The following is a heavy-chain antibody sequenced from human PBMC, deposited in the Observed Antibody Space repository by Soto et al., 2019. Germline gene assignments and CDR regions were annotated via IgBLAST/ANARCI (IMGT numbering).Heavy chain of an antibody. Sequence: ASVKVSCKASGYTFASYYMHWVRQAPGQGLEWMGIINPSGGSTSYAQKFQGRVTMTRDTSTSTVYMELSSLRSEDTAVYYCASRRGYSSSWWEYYYYGMDVWGQGTTVTVSS. CDR1: GYTFASYY. D-gene: IGHD6-13*01. CDR3: ASRRGYSSSWWEYYYYGMDV. V-gene: IGHV1-46*01. CDR2: INPSGGST. J-gene: IGHJ6*02.